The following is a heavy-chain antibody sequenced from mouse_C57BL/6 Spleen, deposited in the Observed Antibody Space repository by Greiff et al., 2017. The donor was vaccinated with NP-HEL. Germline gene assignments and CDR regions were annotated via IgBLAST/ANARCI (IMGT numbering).Heavy chain of an antibody. CDR3: ARKDYGSTFAY. V-gene: IGHV1-69*01. D-gene: IGHD1-1*01. J-gene: IGHJ3*01. CDR1: GYTFTSYW. CDR2: IDPSDSYT. Sequence: VKQSCKASGYTFTSYWMHWVKQRPGQGLEWIGEIDPSDSYTNYNQKFKGKSTLTVDKSSSTAYMQLSSLTSEDSAVYYCARKDYGSTFAYWGQGTLVTVAA.